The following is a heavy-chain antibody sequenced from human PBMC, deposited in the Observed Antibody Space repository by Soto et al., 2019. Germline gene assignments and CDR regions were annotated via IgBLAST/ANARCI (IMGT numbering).Heavy chain of an antibody. V-gene: IGHV4-34*01. CDR3: ARHGHWAPLDD. CDR2: INHRGST. J-gene: IGHJ4*02. D-gene: IGHD3-16*01. Sequence: SETLSLTCAVYGGSFSGYYWSWIRQPPGKGLEWIGEINHRGSTNYNASLRSRVTLSVDTSKNQFSLRLSSVTAADTAVYYCARHGHWAPLDDWGQGTLVTVSS. CDR1: GGSFSGYY.